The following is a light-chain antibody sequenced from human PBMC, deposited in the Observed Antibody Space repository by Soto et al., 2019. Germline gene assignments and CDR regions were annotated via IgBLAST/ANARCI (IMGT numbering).Light chain of an antibody. CDR1: QSVSSSY. CDR3: QQYGSSTLIT. J-gene: IGKJ5*01. CDR2: GAS. Sequence: IVLTRAPATLSLSPEARAPLSCRASQSVSSSYLAWYQQKPGQAPRLLIYGASSRATGIPDRFSGSGSWTDFTLTISRLEHEDFAVYYCQQYGSSTLITFGQGTRLEIK. V-gene: IGKV3-20*01.